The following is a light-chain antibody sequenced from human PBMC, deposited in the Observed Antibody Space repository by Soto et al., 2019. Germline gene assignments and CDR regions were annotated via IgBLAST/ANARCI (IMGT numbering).Light chain of an antibody. CDR3: QSYDSRLSNDV. CDR1: NSNIGAGYD. V-gene: IGLV1-40*01. J-gene: IGLJ1*01. Sequence: QSALTQPPSVSGAPGQRVTISCTGSNSNIGAGYDVHWYQQFPGTAPKLLIYGNINRPSGVPDRFSGSKSGPSASLAITGLQAEDEADYYCQSYDSRLSNDVFGGGTKVTVL. CDR2: GNI.